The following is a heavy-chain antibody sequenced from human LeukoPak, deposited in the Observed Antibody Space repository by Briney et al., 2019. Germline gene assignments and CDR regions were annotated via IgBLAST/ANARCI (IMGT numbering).Heavy chain of an antibody. CDR2: FSYTGST. Sequence: SETLSLTCTVSGGSISSYYWSWIRQPPGKGLEWIGYFSYTGSTNYNPSLKSRVTISVDTSKNQFSLKLNSVTAADTAVYYCARAGDINWFDPWGQGTLVTVSS. V-gene: IGHV4-59*08. CDR3: ARAGDINWFDP. J-gene: IGHJ5*02. CDR1: GGSISSYY. D-gene: IGHD3-9*01.